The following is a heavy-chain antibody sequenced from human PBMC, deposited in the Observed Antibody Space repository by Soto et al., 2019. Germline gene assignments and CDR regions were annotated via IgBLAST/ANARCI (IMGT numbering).Heavy chain of an antibody. CDR2: IYASGSP. Sequence: SETLSLTCTISGGSVSVYYWSWVRQSTGQGLEWIGYIYASGSPYYNPPLRSRVTISADTSKNQISLKLTSPTAADTAVYYCARGVGSSPPQYWGRGTLVTVSS. D-gene: IGHD1-26*01. V-gene: IGHV4-59*02. CDR3: ARGVGSSPPQY. CDR1: GGSVSVYY. J-gene: IGHJ4*02.